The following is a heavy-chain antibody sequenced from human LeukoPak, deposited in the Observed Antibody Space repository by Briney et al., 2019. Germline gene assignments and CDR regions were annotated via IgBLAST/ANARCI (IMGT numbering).Heavy chain of an antibody. D-gene: IGHD5-24*01. Sequence: GGSLRLSCAASGFTFNNYAMDWVRQAPGKGLEWVSAISSSSANIYYADSVKGRFTISRDNAEKSLYLQMNSLRAEDTAVYYWVRRVYRGHNHFESWGQGTLVTVSS. CDR3: VRRVYRGHNHFES. V-gene: IGHV3-21*01. J-gene: IGHJ4*02. CDR2: ISSSSANI. CDR1: GFTFNNYA.